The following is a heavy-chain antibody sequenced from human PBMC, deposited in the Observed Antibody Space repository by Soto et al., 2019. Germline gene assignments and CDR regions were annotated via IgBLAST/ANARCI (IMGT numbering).Heavy chain of an antibody. V-gene: IGHV3-30*18. CDR3: AKVGSSWDLTGCGMDV. CDR2: ISYDGSNK. CDR1: GLTFSSYG. D-gene: IGHD6-13*01. Sequence: TGGSLRLSCAASGLTFSSYGMHRVRQAPGKGLEWVAVISYDGSNKYYADSVKGRFTISRDNSKNTLYLQMNSLRAEDTAVYYCAKVGSSWDLTGCGMDVWGQGTTVTVSS. J-gene: IGHJ6*02.